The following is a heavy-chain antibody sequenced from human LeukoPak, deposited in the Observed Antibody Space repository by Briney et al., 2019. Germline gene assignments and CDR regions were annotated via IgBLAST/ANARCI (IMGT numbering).Heavy chain of an antibody. CDR3: AKDGGYDILTGYYGGPNWFDP. D-gene: IGHD3-9*01. V-gene: IGHV3-23*01. Sequence: GGSLRLSCAASGFTFSSYAMSWVRQAPGKGLEWVSAISGSGGSTYYADSVKGRFTISRDNSKNTLYLQMNSLRAEDTAVYYCAKDGGYDILTGYYGGPNWFDPWGQGTLVTVSS. CDR2: ISGSGGST. CDR1: GFTFSSYA. J-gene: IGHJ5*02.